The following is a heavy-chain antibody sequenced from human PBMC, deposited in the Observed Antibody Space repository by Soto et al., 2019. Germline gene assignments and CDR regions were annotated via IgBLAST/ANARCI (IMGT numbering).Heavy chain of an antibody. Sequence: PSETLSLTCNVSGGSISPYYWSWIRQPPGKGLEWIGYIYYGGSTTYNPSLKSRVTISVDTSQNQFSLNLSSVTAADTAVYYYARLGGYYQALDSWGQGTLVTVSS. CDR1: GGSISPYY. V-gene: IGHV4-59*08. D-gene: IGHD3-22*01. CDR2: IYYGGST. CDR3: ARLGGYYQALDS. J-gene: IGHJ4*02.